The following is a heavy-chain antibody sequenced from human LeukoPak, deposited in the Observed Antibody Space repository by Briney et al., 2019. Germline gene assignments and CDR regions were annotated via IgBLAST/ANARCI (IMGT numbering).Heavy chain of an antibody. CDR2: IYTSGST. CDR1: GGSISSYY. Sequence: SETLSLTCTVSGGSISSYYWSWIRQPAGKGLEWIGRIYTSGSTNYNPSLKSRVTMSVDTSKNQFSLKLSSVTAADTAVYYCARDQVVGATGGFDYWGQGTLVTVSS. CDR3: ARDQVVGATGGFDY. D-gene: IGHD1-26*01. V-gene: IGHV4-4*07. J-gene: IGHJ4*02.